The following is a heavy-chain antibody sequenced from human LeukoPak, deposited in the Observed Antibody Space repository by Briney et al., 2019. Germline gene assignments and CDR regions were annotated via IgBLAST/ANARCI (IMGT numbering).Heavy chain of an antibody. CDR3: AKASRYCSSTSCYQSAFDI. J-gene: IGHJ3*02. CDR2: ISGSGGST. V-gene: IGHV3-23*01. D-gene: IGHD2-2*01. Sequence: GGSLRLSCAASGFTVSSYAMSWVRQTPGKGLEWVSAISGSGGSTYYADSVKGRFTISRDNSKNTLYLQMNSLRAEDTAVYYCAKASRYCSSTSCYQSAFDIWGQGTMVTVSS. CDR1: GFTVSSYA.